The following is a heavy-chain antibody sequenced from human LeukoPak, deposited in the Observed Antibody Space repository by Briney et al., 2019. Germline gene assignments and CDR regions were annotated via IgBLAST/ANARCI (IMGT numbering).Heavy chain of an antibody. V-gene: IGHV3-30*04. J-gene: IGHJ3*01. CDR1: EFTFSSYA. D-gene: IGHD3-10*01. Sequence: GRSLRLSCAASEFTFSSYAMHWVRQAPGKGLESVAIISYDGRNKYYADSVKGRFTISRDNSKNTFYLQMNSLRVDDAAHYYCARDRGYYGNGSFDVWGQGTMVTVSS. CDR3: ARDRGYYGNGSFDV. CDR2: ISYDGRNK.